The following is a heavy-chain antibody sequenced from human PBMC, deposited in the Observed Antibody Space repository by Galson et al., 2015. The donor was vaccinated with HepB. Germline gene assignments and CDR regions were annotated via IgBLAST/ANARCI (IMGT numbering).Heavy chain of an antibody. Sequence: SLRLSCAASGFTFSSYAMSWVRQAPGKGLERVAVIWYDGSNKYYADSVKGRFTISRDNSKNTLYLQMNSLRAEDTAVYYCARSGGVYDILTGNHDAFDIWGQGTMVTVSS. CDR1: GFTFSSYA. CDR2: IWYDGSNK. V-gene: IGHV3-33*08. J-gene: IGHJ3*02. CDR3: ARSGGVYDILTGNHDAFDI. D-gene: IGHD3-9*01.